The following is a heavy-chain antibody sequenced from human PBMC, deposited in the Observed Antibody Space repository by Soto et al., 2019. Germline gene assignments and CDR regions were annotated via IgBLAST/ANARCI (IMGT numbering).Heavy chain of an antibody. J-gene: IGHJ6*02. CDR1: GGSISSGDYY. V-gene: IGHV4-30-4*01. Sequence: SETLSLTCTVSGGSISSGDYYWSWIRQPPGKGLEWIGYIYYSGSTYYNPSLKSRVTISVDTSKNQVSLKLSSVTAADTAVYYCASSSIAYGMEVWGQGTTVTASS. D-gene: IGHD2-21*01. CDR2: IYYSGST. CDR3: ASSSIAYGMEV.